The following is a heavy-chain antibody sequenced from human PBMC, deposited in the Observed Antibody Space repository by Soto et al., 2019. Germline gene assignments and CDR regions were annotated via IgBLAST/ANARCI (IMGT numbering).Heavy chain of an antibody. V-gene: IGHV5-51*01. Sequence: PGESLKISCKGSGYSFTSYWIGWVRQMPGKGLEWMGIIYPGDSDTRYSPSFQGQVTISADKSISTAYLQWSSLKASDTAMYYCARRWCSSTSCYHTGFDYWGQGTLVTVSS. CDR3: ARRWCSSTSCYHTGFDY. J-gene: IGHJ4*02. D-gene: IGHD2-2*01. CDR1: GYSFTSYW. CDR2: IYPGDSDT.